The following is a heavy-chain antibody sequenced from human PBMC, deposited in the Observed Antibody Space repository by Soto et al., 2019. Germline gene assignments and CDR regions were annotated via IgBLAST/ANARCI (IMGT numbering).Heavy chain of an antibody. V-gene: IGHV1-46*01. D-gene: IGHD1-26*01. CDR2: ISPCGGRT. CDR1: GYILSSYN. Sequence: ASVKVSCKASGYILSSYNMHWVRQAPGQGLEWMGIISPCGGRTSYAQKFQGRVTMTTDTSTSTAYMELRSLRSDDTAVYYCARDGRGSDHGQEREYFQYWGQGTLVTVSS. CDR3: ARDGRGSDHGQEREYFQY. J-gene: IGHJ1*01.